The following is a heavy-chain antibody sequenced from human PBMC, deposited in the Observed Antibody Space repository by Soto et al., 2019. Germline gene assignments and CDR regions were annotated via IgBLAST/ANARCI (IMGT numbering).Heavy chain of an antibody. Sequence: PSETLSLTCAFYGGSFSGYYWSLIRQPPEKGLEWIGEINHSGSTNYNPSLKSRVTISVDTSKNQFSLKLSSVTAADTAVYYCARVPTTVTYYRGWYYFDYWGQGTLVTVSS. J-gene: IGHJ4*02. CDR1: GGSFSGYY. D-gene: IGHD4-4*01. V-gene: IGHV4-34*01. CDR2: INHSGST. CDR3: ARVPTTVTYYRGWYYFDY.